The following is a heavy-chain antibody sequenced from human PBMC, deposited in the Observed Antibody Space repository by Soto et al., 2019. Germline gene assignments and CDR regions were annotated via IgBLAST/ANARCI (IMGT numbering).Heavy chain of an antibody. J-gene: IGHJ4*02. V-gene: IGHV3-73*01. CDR3: SSLERHSFGFDY. Sequence: GGSLRLSCAASGFTLSGSAVHWVRQAFGKGLEWDGRIKNRANNYVTAYAASVKGRFTVSRDDSKNTAYLQMDSLKIEDTAVYYCSSLERHSFGFDYWALGTLVNVSS. CDR1: GFTLSGSA. CDR2: IKNRANNYVT. D-gene: IGHD3-3*01.